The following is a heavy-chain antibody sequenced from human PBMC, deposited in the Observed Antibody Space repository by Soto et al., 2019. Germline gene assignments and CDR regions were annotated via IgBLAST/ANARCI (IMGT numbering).Heavy chain of an antibody. CDR1: GYTFTGYG. Sequence: ASVNVSCKASGYTFTGYGISWVRQDPGQGLEWMGWISAYNGNTNYAQKLQGRVTMTTDTSTSTAYMELRSLRSDDTAVYYCARAIASTFWSGYYTSLDPWGQGTLVTVSS. V-gene: IGHV1-18*04. CDR2: ISAYNGNT. CDR3: ARAIASTFWSGYYTSLDP. D-gene: IGHD3-3*01. J-gene: IGHJ5*02.